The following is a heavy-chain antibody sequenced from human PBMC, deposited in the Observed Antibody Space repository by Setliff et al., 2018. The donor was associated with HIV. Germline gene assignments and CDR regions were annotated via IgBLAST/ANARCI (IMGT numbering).Heavy chain of an antibody. J-gene: IGHJ4*02. Sequence: SETLSLTCTVSGGSISSSTYYWGWIRQPPGKGLEWIGTIYYSGSTYYNPSLKSRLTISVDASKNQFSLKLSSVTAADTTVYYCARRDGYSYGFYFDYWGQGTLVTVSS. V-gene: IGHV4-39*01. CDR1: GGSISSSTYY. CDR3: ARRDGYSYGFYFDY. D-gene: IGHD5-18*01. CDR2: IYYSGST.